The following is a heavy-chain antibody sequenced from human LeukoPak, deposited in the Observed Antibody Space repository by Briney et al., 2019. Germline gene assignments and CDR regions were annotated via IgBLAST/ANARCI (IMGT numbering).Heavy chain of an antibody. CDR3: AAHSSSSSCDLGY. D-gene: IGHD6-6*01. V-gene: IGHV3-48*01. CDR1: GFTFSSYS. Sequence: GGSLRLSCAASGFTFSSYSMNWVRQAPGKGLEWVSYISSSSSTIYYADSVKGRFTISRDNAKDSLYLQMNSLRAEDTAVYYCAAHSSSSSCDLGYWGQGTLVTVSS. CDR2: ISSSSSTI. J-gene: IGHJ4*02.